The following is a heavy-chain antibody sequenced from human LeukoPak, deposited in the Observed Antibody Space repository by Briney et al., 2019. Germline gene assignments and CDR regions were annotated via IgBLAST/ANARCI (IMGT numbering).Heavy chain of an antibody. J-gene: IGHJ2*01. CDR2: INLNTGGT. V-gene: IGHV1-2*02. CDR3: GSVRGILSYFDL. Sequence: ASVKVSCKASGYTFSDYYIDWVRQAPGQGPEWMGWINLNTGGTNYAQKFDGRFSMTRDTSINTAFMELSGLTFDDTAVYYCGSVRGILSYFDLWGRGTLVTVSS. CDR1: GYTFSDYY. D-gene: IGHD3-16*01.